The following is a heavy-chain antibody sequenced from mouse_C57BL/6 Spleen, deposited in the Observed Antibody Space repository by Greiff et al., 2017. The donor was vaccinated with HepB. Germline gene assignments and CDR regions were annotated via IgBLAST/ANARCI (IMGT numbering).Heavy chain of an antibody. CDR1: GFTFSSYA. Sequence: EVKLVESGGGLVKPGGSLKLSCAASGFTFSSYAMSWVRQTPEKRLEWVATISDGGSYTYYPDNVKGRFTISRDNAKNNLYLQMSHLKSEDTAMYYCARVYPSMDYWGQGTSVTVSS. J-gene: IGHJ4*01. CDR3: ARVYPSMDY. D-gene: IGHD1-3*01. V-gene: IGHV5-4*03. CDR2: ISDGGSYT.